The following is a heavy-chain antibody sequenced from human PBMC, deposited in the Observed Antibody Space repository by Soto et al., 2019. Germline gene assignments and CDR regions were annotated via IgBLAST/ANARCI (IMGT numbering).Heavy chain of an antibody. CDR2: MNPNTGNS. J-gene: IGHJ4*02. CDR1: GDTFTSYD. V-gene: IGHV1-8*01. CDR3: ARRAETNGWNGFGADKYYFDF. D-gene: IGHD1-1*01. Sequence: QVQLVQSGAEVRKPGASVKVSCEAAGDTFTSYDIYWVRQATGQGLEWMGWMNPNTGNSGYAQKFQGRVTMTNYTSISTAHMELSSLRSEDTAVYYCARRAETNGWNGFGADKYYFDFWGQGTLVTVSS.